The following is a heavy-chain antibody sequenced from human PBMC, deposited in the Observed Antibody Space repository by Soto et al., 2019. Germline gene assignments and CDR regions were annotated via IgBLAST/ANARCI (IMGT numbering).Heavy chain of an antibody. J-gene: IGHJ4*02. Sequence: GGSLRLSCAASGFTFSSFAMSLVRQSPGKGLEWVSTISVSGGSTYYADAVKGRFTISRDNSMGTLYLQMKSLRVEDKAIYYCAKEVSLGFYVDLGYWCQGDLVTVSS. V-gene: IGHV3-23*01. CDR3: AKEVSLGFYVDLGY. CDR2: ISVSGGST. D-gene: IGHD7-27*01. CDR1: GFTFSSFA.